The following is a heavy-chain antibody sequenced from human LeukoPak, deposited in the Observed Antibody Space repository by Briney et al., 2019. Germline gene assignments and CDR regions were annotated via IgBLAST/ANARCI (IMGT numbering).Heavy chain of an antibody. J-gene: IGHJ4*02. CDR3: AKGGGYDSYILGWPVDY. CDR2: ISWDGGST. CDR1: GFTFDDYA. V-gene: IGHV3-43D*04. Sequence: GGSLRLSCAASGFTFDDYAMHWVRRAPGKGLEWVSLISWDGGSTYYADSVKGRFTISRDNSKNSLYLQMNSLRAEDTALYYCAKGGGYDSYILGWPVDYWGQGTLVTVSS. D-gene: IGHD5-12*01.